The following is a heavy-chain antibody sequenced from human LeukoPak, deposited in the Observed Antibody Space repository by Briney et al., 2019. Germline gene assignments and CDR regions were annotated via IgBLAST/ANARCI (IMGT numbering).Heavy chain of an antibody. CDR3: ARDLGGYHDY. CDR1: RFTFSSYA. J-gene: IGHJ4*02. D-gene: IGHD3-22*01. Sequence: GGSLRLSCAASRFTFSSYAMHWVRQAPGKGLEWVAVISYDGSNKYYADSVKGRFTISRDNSKNTLYLQMNSLRAEDTAVYYCARDLGGYHDYWGQGTLVTVSS. CDR2: ISYDGSNK. V-gene: IGHV3-30-3*01.